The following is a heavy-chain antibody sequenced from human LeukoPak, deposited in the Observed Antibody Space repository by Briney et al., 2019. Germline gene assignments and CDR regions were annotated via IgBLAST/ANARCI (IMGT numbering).Heavy chain of an antibody. J-gene: IGHJ4*02. CDR1: GGSFSGYY. D-gene: IGHD3-22*01. V-gene: IGHV4-34*01. Sequence: SETLSLTCAVYGGSFSGYYWSWIRQPPGEGLEWIGEINHSGSTNYNPSLKSRVTISVDTSKNQFSLKLSSVTAADTAVYYCARGPYYYDSSGYIQYPSAVDYWGQGTLVTVSS. CDR3: ARGPYYYDSSGYIQYPSAVDY. CDR2: INHSGST.